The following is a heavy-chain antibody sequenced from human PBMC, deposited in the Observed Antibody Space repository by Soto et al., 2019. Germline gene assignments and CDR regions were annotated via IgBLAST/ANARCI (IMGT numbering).Heavy chain of an antibody. D-gene: IGHD3-16*02. J-gene: IGHJ4*02. Sequence: PSETLSLTCAVYGGSFSAYYWSWIRQPPGKGLEWIGEINHSGSTNYNPSLKSRVTISVDTSKNQFSLKLSSVTAADTAVYYCARGRSDYVWGSYPRLDYWGQGTLVTVSS. CDR2: INHSGST. CDR3: ARGRSDYVWGSYPRLDY. V-gene: IGHV4-34*01. CDR1: GGSFSAYY.